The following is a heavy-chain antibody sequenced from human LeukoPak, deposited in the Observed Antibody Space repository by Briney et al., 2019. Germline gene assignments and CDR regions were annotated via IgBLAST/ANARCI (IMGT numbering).Heavy chain of an antibody. CDR2: ISASGGST. CDR3: AKGLVPAAIRVVDY. Sequence: PGGSLRLSCAASGFTFSSYAMSWVRQAPGTGLEWVSAISASGGSTYYADSVKGRFTISRDNSQNTLYLQVNSLRAEDTAVYYCAKGLVPAAIRVVDYWGQGTLVTVSS. V-gene: IGHV3-23*01. CDR1: GFTFSSYA. J-gene: IGHJ4*02. D-gene: IGHD2-2*01.